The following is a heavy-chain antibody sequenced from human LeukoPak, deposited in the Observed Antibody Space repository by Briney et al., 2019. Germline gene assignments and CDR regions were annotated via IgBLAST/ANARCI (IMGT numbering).Heavy chain of an antibody. D-gene: IGHD6-13*01. V-gene: IGHV3-64*01. CDR3: ASSSWSSEYFHY. J-gene: IGHJ1*01. Sequence: PGGSLRLSCAASGFTFSSYAMHWVRQAPGKGLEYVSAMSSNGGTTDYANSVKGRFTISRDNSKNTLYLQLNSLRAEDTAVYFCASSSWSSEYFHYWGQGTLVTVSS. CDR2: MSSNGGTT. CDR1: GFTFSSYA.